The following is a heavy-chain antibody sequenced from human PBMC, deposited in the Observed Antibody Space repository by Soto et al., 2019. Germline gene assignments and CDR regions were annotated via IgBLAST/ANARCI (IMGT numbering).Heavy chain of an antibody. V-gene: IGHV1-18*01. CDR1: GYTFTSYG. J-gene: IGHJ6*02. Sequence: GASVKVSCKASGYTFTSYGISWVRQAPGQGLEWMGWISAYNGNTNYAQKLQGRVTMTTDTSTSTAYMELRSLRSDDTAVYYCARDRATIFGVVITSYYYYGMDVWGQGTTVTV. CDR3: ARDRATIFGVVITSYYYYGMDV. D-gene: IGHD3-3*01. CDR2: ISAYNGNT.